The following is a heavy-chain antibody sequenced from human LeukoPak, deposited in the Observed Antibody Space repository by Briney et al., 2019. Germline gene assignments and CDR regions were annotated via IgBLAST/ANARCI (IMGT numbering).Heavy chain of an antibody. CDR1: GFTFSRYS. J-gene: IGHJ4*02. D-gene: IGHD4-17*01. CDR3: AKDLEDYGDYVGY. Sequence: GGSLRLSCAASGFTFSRYSMNWVRQAPGKGLEWVSSISISSSYIYYADSVKGRFTMSRDNAKNALYLQVNSLRAEDTAVYYCAKDLEDYGDYVGYCGQGTLVTVSS. V-gene: IGHV3-21*01. CDR2: ISISSSYI.